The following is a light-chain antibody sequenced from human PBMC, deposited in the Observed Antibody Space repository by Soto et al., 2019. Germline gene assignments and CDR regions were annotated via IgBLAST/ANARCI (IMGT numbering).Light chain of an antibody. CDR2: RAS. J-gene: IGKJ1*01. CDR1: HYIYSN. Sequence: EIVMTQSPATLSVSAGERATLSCTASHYIYSNVAWFQQRPGQAPRLLIYRASTRATGTPARFSGSGSGTEFTLTITSLKSEDFALYYCQQYHNLWTFGQGTKVDIK. CDR3: QQYHNLWT. V-gene: IGKV3-15*01.